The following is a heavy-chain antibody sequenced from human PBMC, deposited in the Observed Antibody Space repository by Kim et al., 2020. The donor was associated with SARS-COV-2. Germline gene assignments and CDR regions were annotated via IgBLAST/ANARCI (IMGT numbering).Heavy chain of an antibody. CDR3: ASLPGIAAAPGSYFDY. J-gene: IGHJ4*02. D-gene: IGHD6-13*01. CDR2: IYPGDSDT. Sequence: GESLKISCKGSGYSFTSYWIGWVRQMPGKGLEWMGIIYPGDSDTRYSPSFQGQVTISADKSISTAYLQWSSLKASDTAMYYCASLPGIAAAPGSYFDYWGQGTLVTVSS. CDR1: GYSFTSYW. V-gene: IGHV5-51*01.